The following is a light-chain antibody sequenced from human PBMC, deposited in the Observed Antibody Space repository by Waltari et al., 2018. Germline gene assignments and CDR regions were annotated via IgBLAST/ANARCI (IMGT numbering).Light chain of an antibody. J-gene: IGKJ4*01. CDR2: GAS. CDR3: QQYNNWS. V-gene: IGKV3-15*01. Sequence: EIVMTQSPATLSVSPGERATLSCRASQSVSSNLARYQQKPGQAPRLLIYGASTRATGIPARFSGSGSGTEFTLTISSLQSEDFAVYYCQQYNNWSFGGGTKVEIK. CDR1: QSVSSN.